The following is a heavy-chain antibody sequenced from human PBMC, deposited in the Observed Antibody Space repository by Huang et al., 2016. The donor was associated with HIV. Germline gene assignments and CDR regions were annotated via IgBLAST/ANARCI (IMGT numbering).Heavy chain of an antibody. J-gene: IGHJ3*02. CDR2: ISNDGSNN. Sequence: VQLVESGGGVVQHGRSLRFSCAASGFPFNNHAMHWVRQASGKVLYWVAVISNDGSNNYYSASLKGRFTISRDSSKSKLVLNVTSLRTEDTAVYYCARAKDTWDAYDIWGQGTMVIVSS. CDR3: ARAKDTWDAYDI. V-gene: IGHV3-30-3*01. CDR1: GFPFNNHA. D-gene: IGHD5-18*01.